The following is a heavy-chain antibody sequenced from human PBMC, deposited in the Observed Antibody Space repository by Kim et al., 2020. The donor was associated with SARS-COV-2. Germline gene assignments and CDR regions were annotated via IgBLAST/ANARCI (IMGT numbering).Heavy chain of an antibody. V-gene: IGHV4-59*13. CDR3: ARASELYYGDYPV. J-gene: IGHJ4*02. CDR2: IYYSGST. CDR1: GGSISSYY. D-gene: IGHD4-17*01. Sequence: SETLSLTCTVSGGSISSYYWSWIRQPPGKGLEWIGYIYYSGSTNYNPSLKSRVTISVDTSKNQFSLKLSSVTAADTAVYYCARASELYYGDYPVWGQGTLVTVSS.